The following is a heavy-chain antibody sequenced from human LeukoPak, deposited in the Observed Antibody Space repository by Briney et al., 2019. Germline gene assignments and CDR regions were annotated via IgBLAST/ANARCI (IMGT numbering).Heavy chain of an antibody. Sequence: SQTLSLTCTVSGGSISSGGYYWSWIRQHPGKGLEWIGYIYYSGSTYYNPSLKSRVTISVDTSKNQFSLKPSSVTAADTAVYYCATHTMQNAFDIWGQGTMVTVSS. CDR2: IYYSGST. CDR1: GGSISSGGYY. J-gene: IGHJ3*02. D-gene: IGHD3-10*01. V-gene: IGHV4-31*03. CDR3: ATHTMQNAFDI.